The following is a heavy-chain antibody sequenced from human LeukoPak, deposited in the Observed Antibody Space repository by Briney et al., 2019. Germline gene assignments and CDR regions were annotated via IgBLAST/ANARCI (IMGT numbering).Heavy chain of an antibody. J-gene: IGHJ4*02. Sequence: SETLSLTCTVSGGSITSSSYFWGWTRQPPGKGLEWIGSIYYSGSTYYNPSPKSRVTISVDTSKNQFSLKLTSVTAADTAVFYCASQSGHYYGSGSYYKMDYWGQGTLVTVSS. D-gene: IGHD3-10*01. CDR3: ASQSGHYYGSGSYYKMDY. CDR2: IYYSGST. V-gene: IGHV4-39*01. CDR1: GGSITSSSYF.